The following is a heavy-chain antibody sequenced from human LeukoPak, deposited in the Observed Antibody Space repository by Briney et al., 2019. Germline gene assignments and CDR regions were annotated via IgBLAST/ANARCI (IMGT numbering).Heavy chain of an antibody. V-gene: IGHV3-7*01. D-gene: IGHD2-21*01. CDR2: THQDGSEK. Sequence: GRSLRLSCAASRFTLSDSWVSWVRQAPGKVLEREANTHQDGSEKDYVDSVKGRFTIHRHNARHPPYLQRGSLRAARTVVYYCASYSHWVAGDVWGQGTTVTVSS. J-gene: IGHJ6*02. CDR3: ASYSHWVAGDV. CDR1: RFTLSDSW.